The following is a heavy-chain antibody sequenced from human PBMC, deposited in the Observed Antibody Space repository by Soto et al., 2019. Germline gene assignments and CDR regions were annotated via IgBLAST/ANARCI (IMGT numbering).Heavy chain of an antibody. D-gene: IGHD2-15*01. CDR1: GGTFSSYA. CDR3: ASSPPAGVVVVAAIA. V-gene: IGHV1-69*13. J-gene: IGHJ5*02. Sequence: GASVKVSCKASGGTFSSYAISWVRQAPGQGLEWMGGIIPIFGTANYAQKFQGRVTITADESTSTAYMELSSLRSEDTAVYYCASSPPAGVVVVAAIAWGQGTLVTVSS. CDR2: IIPIFGTA.